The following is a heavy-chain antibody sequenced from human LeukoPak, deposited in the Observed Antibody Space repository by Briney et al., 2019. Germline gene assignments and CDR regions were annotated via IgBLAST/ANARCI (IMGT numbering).Heavy chain of an antibody. CDR1: GYSFSDYY. Sequence: ASVKVSCKASGYSFSDYYMQWLRQAPGQGLEWMGWISAYNGNTNYAQKLQGRVTMTTDTSTSTAYMELRSLRSDDTAVYYCARAPATYYYGSGSYRGAFDIWGQGTMVTVSS. J-gene: IGHJ3*02. CDR2: ISAYNGNT. CDR3: ARAPATYYYGSGSYRGAFDI. V-gene: IGHV1-18*04. D-gene: IGHD3-10*01.